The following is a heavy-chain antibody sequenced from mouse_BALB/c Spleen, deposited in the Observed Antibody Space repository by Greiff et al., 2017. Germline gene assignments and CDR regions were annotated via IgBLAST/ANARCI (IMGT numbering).Heavy chain of an antibody. CDR3: ARGEAPIYDGSPYYYAMDD. Sequence: EVPRVESGGGLVQPGGSRKLSCAASGFTFSSFGMHWVRQAPEKGLEWVAYISSGSSTIYYADTVKGRFTISRDNPKNTLFLQMTSLRTEDTSMYYCARGEAPIYDGSPYYYAMDDWGQGTTVTVSS. D-gene: IGHD2-3*01. J-gene: IGHJ4*01. CDR2: ISSGSSTI. CDR1: GFTFSSFG. V-gene: IGHV5-17*02.